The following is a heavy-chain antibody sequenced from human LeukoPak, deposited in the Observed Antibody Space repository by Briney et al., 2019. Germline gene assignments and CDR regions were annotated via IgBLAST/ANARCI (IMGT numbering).Heavy chain of an antibody. CDR2: INPNSGGT. J-gene: IGHJ4*02. D-gene: IGHD5-24*01. V-gene: IGHV1-2*02. CDR3: ARDQGEMATIPDY. CDR1: GYTFSSYG. Sequence: GASVKVSCKASGYTFSSYGMSWVRQAPGQGLEWMGWINPNSGGTNYAQKFQGRVTMTRDTSIATAYMELSRLRSDDTAVYYCARDQGEMATIPDYWGQGTLVTVSS.